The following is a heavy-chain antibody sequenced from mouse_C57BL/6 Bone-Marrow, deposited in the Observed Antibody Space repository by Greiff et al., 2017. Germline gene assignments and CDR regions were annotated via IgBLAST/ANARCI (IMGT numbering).Heavy chain of an antibody. CDR3: AMPFHYYGSSYSY. CDR2: IHPNSGST. D-gene: IGHD1-1*01. J-gene: IGHJ2*01. Sequence: QVHVKQPGAELVKPGASVKLSCKASGYTFTSYWMHWVKQRPGQGLEWIGMIHPNSGSTNYNEKFKSKATLTVDKSSSTAYMQLSSLTSEDSAVYYCAMPFHYYGSSYSYWGQGTTLTVSS. CDR1: GYTFTSYW. V-gene: IGHV1-64*01.